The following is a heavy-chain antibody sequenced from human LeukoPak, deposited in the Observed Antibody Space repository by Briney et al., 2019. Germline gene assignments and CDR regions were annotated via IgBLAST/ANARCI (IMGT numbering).Heavy chain of an antibody. CDR1: GFTFSSYA. CDR2: ISGSGGST. D-gene: IGHD5-18*01. Sequence: GRSLRLSCAASGFTFSSYAMSWVRQAPGKGLEWVSAISGSGGSTYYADSVKGRFTISRDNSKNTLYLQMNSLRAEDTAVYYCARGEQWIQLWLRESKKFDYWGQGTLVTVSS. J-gene: IGHJ4*02. V-gene: IGHV3-23*01. CDR3: ARGEQWIQLWLRESKKFDY.